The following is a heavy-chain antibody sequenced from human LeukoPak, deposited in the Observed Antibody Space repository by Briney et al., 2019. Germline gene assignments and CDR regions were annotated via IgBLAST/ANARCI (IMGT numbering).Heavy chain of an antibody. CDR2: IRGSGGST. V-gene: IGHV3-23*01. CDR3: AATDGYIPRHPIYYLDY. CDR1: GFTFSSHA. J-gene: IGHJ4*02. Sequence: GGSLRLSCEASGFTFSSHAMSWVRQAPGKGLEWVSGIRGSGGSTYYADSVKGRFTISRDNSKNTLYLQMNSLRAEDTAVYYCAATDGYIPRHPIYYLDYWGQGTLVTVSS. D-gene: IGHD5-24*01.